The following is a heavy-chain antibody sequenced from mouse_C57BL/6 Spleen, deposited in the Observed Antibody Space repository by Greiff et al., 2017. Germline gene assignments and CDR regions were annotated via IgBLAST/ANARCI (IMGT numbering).Heavy chain of an antibody. Sequence: QVQLQQSGPELVKPGASVKISCKASGYAFSSSWMNWVKQRPGKGLEWIGRIYPGDGDTNYNGKFKGKATLTADKSSSTAYMQLSSLTSEDSAVYYCARAYGTLIIDYWGQGTSVTVSS. J-gene: IGHJ4*01. D-gene: IGHD1-1*01. CDR3: ARAYGTLIIDY. CDR1: GYAFSSSW. V-gene: IGHV1-82*01. CDR2: IYPGDGDT.